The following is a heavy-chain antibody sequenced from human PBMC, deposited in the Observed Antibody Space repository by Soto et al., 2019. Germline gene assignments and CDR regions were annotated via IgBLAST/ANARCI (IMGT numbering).Heavy chain of an antibody. CDR3: ERARYYYGSGSFLTTNWLDP. V-gene: IGHV4-34*01. CDR2: INHSGST. CDR1: GGSFSGYY. D-gene: IGHD3-10*01. J-gene: IGHJ5*02. Sequence: SETLSLTCAVYGGSFSGYYWSWIRQPPGKGLEWIGEINHSGSTNYNPSLKSRVTISVDTSKNQFSLKLSSVTAADTAVYYCERARYYYGSGSFLTTNWLDPWGQGTLGTVSS.